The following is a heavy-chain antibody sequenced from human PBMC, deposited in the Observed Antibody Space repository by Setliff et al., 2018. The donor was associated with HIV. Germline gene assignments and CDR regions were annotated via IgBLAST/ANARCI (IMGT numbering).Heavy chain of an antibody. D-gene: IGHD2-15*01. CDR3: ARDYCSGGSCYPGWVY. Sequence: KPSETLSLTCTVSGGSISSGDYYWSWIRQPPGKGLEWIGYIYYSGSTYYNPSLKSRVTISVDTSKNQFSLKLSSVTAADTAVYYCARDYCSGGSCYPGWVYWGQGTLVTVSS. J-gene: IGHJ4*02. V-gene: IGHV4-30-4*02. CDR1: GGSISSGDYY. CDR2: IYYSGST.